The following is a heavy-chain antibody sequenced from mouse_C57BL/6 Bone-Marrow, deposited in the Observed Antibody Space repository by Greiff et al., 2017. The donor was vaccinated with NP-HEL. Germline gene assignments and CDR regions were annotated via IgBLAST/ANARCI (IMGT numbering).Heavy chain of an antibody. CDR1: GYTFTEYT. CDR3: ARHEEDYYGSPWYFDV. J-gene: IGHJ1*03. D-gene: IGHD1-1*01. CDR2: FYPGSGSI. V-gene: IGHV1-62-2*01. Sequence: QVHVKQSGAELVKPGASVKLSCKASGYTFTEYTIHWVKQRSGQGLEWIGWFYPGSGSIKYNEKFKDKATLTADKSSSTVYMELSRLTSEDSAVYFCARHEEDYYGSPWYFDVWGTGTTVTVSS.